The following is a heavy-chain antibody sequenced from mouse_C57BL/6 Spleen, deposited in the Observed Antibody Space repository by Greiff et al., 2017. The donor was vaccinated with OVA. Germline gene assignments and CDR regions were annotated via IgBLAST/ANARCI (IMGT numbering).Heavy chain of an antibody. CDR2: INPNNGGT. Sequence: EVKLVESGPELVKPGASVKMSCKASGYTFTDYNMHWVKQSHGKSLEWIGYINPNNGGTSYNQKFKGKATLTVNKSSSTAYMELRSLTSEDSAVYYCARWYYGSEGFAYWGQGTLVTVSA. D-gene: IGHD1-1*01. J-gene: IGHJ3*01. CDR1: GYTFTDYN. CDR3: ARWYYGSEGFAY. V-gene: IGHV1-22*01.